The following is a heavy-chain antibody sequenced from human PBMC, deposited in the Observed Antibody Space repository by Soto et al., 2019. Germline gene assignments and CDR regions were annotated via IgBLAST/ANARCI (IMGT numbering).Heavy chain of an antibody. CDR2: INPNSGGT. J-gene: IGHJ4*02. V-gene: IGHV1-2*02. Sequence: QVQLVQSGAEVKKPGASVKVSCKASGYTFTGYYMHWVRQAPGQGLEWMGWINPNSGGTNYAQKFQGRVTMTRDTSISTAYMELSRLRSDDTAVYYCARSRGLGIYDFWSGYYFAYWGQGTLVTVSS. CDR3: ARSRGLGIYDFWSGYYFAY. D-gene: IGHD3-3*01. CDR1: GYTFTGYY.